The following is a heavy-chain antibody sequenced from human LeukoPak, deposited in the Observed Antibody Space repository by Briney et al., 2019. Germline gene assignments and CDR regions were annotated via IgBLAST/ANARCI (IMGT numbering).Heavy chain of an antibody. Sequence: GESLKISCKGSGYSFTSYWIGWVRQMPGKGLEWMGIIYPGDSDTRYSPSFQGQVTISADKSISTAYLQWSSLKASDTAMYYCVRVQQQLVYYFDYWGQGTLVTVSS. D-gene: IGHD6-13*01. CDR3: VRVQQQLVYYFDY. J-gene: IGHJ4*02. V-gene: IGHV5-51*01. CDR1: GYSFTSYW. CDR2: IYPGDSDT.